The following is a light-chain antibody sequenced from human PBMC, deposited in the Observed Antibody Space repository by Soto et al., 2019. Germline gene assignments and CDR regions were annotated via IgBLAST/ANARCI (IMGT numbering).Light chain of an antibody. V-gene: IGKV1-6*01. CDR3: LQDYNYPYT. CDR1: QAIRND. Sequence: IQMTQSPSSLSASVGDRVTITCRASQAIRNDLGWYQQKPGKAPKLVIYGASRLQSGVPSRFSGSGSGTDFTLTIRSLQPEDFATYYCLQDYNYPYTFGQGTKVDIK. J-gene: IGKJ2*01. CDR2: GAS.